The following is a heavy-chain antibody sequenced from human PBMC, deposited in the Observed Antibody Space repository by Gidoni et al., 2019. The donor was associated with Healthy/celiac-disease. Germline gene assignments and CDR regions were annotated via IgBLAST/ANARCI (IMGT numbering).Heavy chain of an antibody. CDR2: IYWNDDK. Sequence: QITWKESGPTQVKPTQTLTMTSTYSGFSLSTSGVGVGWIRQPPGKALEWPALIYWNDDKRYSPSLKSRLTITKAPSKNQVVLTMTNMDPVDTASYSCAHSTYDFCRGSFAYLGQGTLVTVSS. CDR3: AHSTYDFCRGSFAY. V-gene: IGHV2-5*01. J-gene: IGHJ4*02. CDR1: GFSLSTSGVG. D-gene: IGHD3-3*01.